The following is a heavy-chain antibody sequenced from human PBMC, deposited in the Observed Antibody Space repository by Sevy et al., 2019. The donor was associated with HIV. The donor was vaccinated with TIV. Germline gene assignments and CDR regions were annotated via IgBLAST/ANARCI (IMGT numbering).Heavy chain of an antibody. CDR2: IYPGDSDT. CDR1: GXXFTTYW. J-gene: IGHJ3*02. V-gene: IGHV5-51*01. Sequence: GESLKISCKASGXXFTTYWIGWVRQXPGKGLEWMGNIYPGDSDTIYSPSFQGQVTISADKSITTAYLQWSSLKASDTAMYYCARLGNSEEGAXDXWGRGTMVTVSS. CDR3: ARLGNSEEGAXDX. D-gene: IGHD4-4*01.